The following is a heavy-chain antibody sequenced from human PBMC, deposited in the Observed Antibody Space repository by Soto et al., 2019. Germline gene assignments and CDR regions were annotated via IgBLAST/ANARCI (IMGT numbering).Heavy chain of an antibody. CDR2: IYYSGST. D-gene: IGHD3-10*01. CDR3: ARACGSGICRPYYYGMDV. CDR1: GGSISSGGYY. V-gene: IGHV4-31*03. J-gene: IGHJ6*02. Sequence: QVQLQESGPGLVKPSQTLSLTCTVSGGSISSGGYYWSWIRQHPGKGLEWIGYIYYSGSTYYNPSLKSRVTISVDTSKNQFSLKRSSVTAADTAVYYCARACGSGICRPYYYGMDVWGQGTTVTVSS.